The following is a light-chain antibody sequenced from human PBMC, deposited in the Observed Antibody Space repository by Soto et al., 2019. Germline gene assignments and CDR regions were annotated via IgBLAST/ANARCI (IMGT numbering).Light chain of an antibody. V-gene: IGKV3-11*01. CDR1: QSVSSQ. CDR3: QQRCDWHLT. Sequence: EIVLTQSPATLSLSPGERATLSCRASQSVSSQLAWYQQKPGQAPRLLIYDASNRATGIPARFSGSGSATDFTLTISSLEPEDFAVYFCQQRCDWHLTCGGGTKVEIK. CDR2: DAS. J-gene: IGKJ4*02.